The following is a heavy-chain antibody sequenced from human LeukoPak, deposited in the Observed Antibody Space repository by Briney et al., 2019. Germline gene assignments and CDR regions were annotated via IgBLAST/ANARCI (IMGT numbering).Heavy chain of an antibody. J-gene: IGHJ4*02. CDR3: AQLVGGYFDY. D-gene: IGHD6-6*01. CDR1: GGSISSSSYY. Sequence: PSETLSLTCTVSGGSISSSSYYWGWIRQPPGKGLEWIGSIYYSGSTYYNPSLKSRVTISVDTSKNQFSLKLSSVTAADTAVYYCAQLVGGYFDYWGQGTLVTVSS. V-gene: IGHV4-39*01. CDR2: IYYSGST.